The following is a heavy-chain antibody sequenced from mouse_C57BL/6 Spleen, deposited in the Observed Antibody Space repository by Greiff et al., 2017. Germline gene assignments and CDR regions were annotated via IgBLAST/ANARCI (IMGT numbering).Heavy chain of an antibody. Sequence: QVTLKESGPGILQSSQTLSLTCSFSGFSLSTSGMGVSWLRQPSGKGLEWLAHIYWDDDKCYNPSLKSRLTISNDTSRNQVFLNITSVDTADTATYYCARRAGDYDAPYAMDYWGQGTSVTVSS. J-gene: IGHJ4*01. V-gene: IGHV8-12*01. CDR1: GFSLSTSGMG. CDR3: ARRAGDYDAPYAMDY. D-gene: IGHD2-4*01. CDR2: IYWDDDK.